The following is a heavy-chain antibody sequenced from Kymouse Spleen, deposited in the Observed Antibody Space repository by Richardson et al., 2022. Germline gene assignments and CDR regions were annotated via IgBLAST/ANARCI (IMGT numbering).Heavy chain of an antibody. CDR3: AKDPFIIRYFDWSPYYYYGMDV. J-gene: IGHJ6*02. Sequence: EVQLVESGGGLVQPGGSLRLSCAASGFTFSSYAMSWVRQAPGKGLEWVSAISGSGGSTYYADSVKGRFTISRDNSKNTLYLQMNSLRAEDTAVYYCAKDPFIIRYFDWSPYYYYGMDVWGQGTTVTVSS. V-gene: IGHV3-23*04. D-gene: IGHD3-9*01. CDR2: ISGSGGST. CDR1: GFTFSSYA.